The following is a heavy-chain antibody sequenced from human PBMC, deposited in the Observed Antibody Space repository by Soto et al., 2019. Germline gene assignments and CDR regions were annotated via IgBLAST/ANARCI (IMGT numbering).Heavy chain of an antibody. CDR1: AGSISSYY. V-gene: IGHV4-59*01. D-gene: IGHD2-8*02. Sequence: SETLSLTCTVSAGSISSYYWSWIRQPPGRGLEWIGYIYYSGSTNYNPSLKSRVTISVDTSMNQFSLKLSSVTAADTAVYYCATISILVTHLDYWGQGTLVTVSS. CDR2: IYYSGST. J-gene: IGHJ4*02. CDR3: ATISILVTHLDY.